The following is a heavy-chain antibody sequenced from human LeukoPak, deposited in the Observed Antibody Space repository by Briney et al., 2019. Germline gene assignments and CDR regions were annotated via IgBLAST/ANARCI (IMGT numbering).Heavy chain of an antibody. V-gene: IGHV3-48*04. D-gene: IGHD7-27*01. CDR3: GRDEELGTRF. Sequence: GGSLRLSCAASGFTFSNYNFYWVRQAPGKGLEWVAYISNSGTSEYYADSVKGRFTISRDNAKNSLYLQMNSLRVEDTAVYYCGRDEELGTRFWGQGTLVTVSS. CDR2: ISNSGTSE. CDR1: GFTFSNYN. J-gene: IGHJ4*02.